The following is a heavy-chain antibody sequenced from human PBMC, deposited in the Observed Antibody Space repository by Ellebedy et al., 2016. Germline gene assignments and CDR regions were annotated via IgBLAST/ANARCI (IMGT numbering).Heavy chain of an antibody. Sequence: GEPLKISCAASGFTFSGFAMSWVRQAPGKGLEWVSTISSAGSPNYADSVRGRFTISRDSSKGTLYLEMDSLRADDTAIYYCAKCRHSTGCLLDSWGQGTLVTVSS. CDR2: ISSAGSP. CDR3: AKCRHSTGCLLDS. J-gene: IGHJ4*02. CDR1: GFTFSGFA. V-gene: IGHV3-23*01. D-gene: IGHD6-19*01.